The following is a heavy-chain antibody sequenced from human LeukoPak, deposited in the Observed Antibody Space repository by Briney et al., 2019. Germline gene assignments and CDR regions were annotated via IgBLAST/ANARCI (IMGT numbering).Heavy chain of an antibody. CDR1: GFTFGDYA. V-gene: IGHV4-34*01. D-gene: IGHD3-22*01. CDR3: ARGRGYYDSSGYRAFDI. J-gene: IGHJ3*02. Sequence: GSLRLSCTASGFTFGDYAMSWIRQPPGKGLEWIGEINHSGSTNYNPSLKSRVTISVDTSKNQFSLKLSSVTAADTAVYYCARGRGYYDSSGYRAFDIWGQGTMVTVSS. CDR2: INHSGST.